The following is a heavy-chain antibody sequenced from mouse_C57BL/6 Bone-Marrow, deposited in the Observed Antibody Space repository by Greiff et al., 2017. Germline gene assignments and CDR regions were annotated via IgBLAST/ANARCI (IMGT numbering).Heavy chain of an antibody. CDR3: ARCHGNYVFAY. CDR2: IDPSDSYT. J-gene: IGHJ3*01. V-gene: IGHV1-50*01. CDR1: GYTFTSYW. Sequence: VQLQQPGAELVKPGASVKLSCKASGYTFTSYWMQWVKQRPGQGLEWIGEIDPSDSYTNYNQKFKGKATLTVDTSSSTAYMQLSSLTSEDSAVYYCARCHGNYVFAYWGQGTLVTVSA. D-gene: IGHD2-1*01.